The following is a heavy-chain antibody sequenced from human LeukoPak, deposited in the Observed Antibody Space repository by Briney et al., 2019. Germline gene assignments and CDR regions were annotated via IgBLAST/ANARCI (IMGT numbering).Heavy chain of an antibody. J-gene: IGHJ4*02. V-gene: IGHV3-74*01. Sequence: PGGSLRLSCAASGLTFSSSWMHWVRQVPGKGLLWVSRINNDRSTFYADSVKGRFAISRDSAKNTLYLQMNSLRAEDTAVYYCARVGCSSTSCYFAYWGQGTLVTVSS. CDR1: GLTFSSSW. CDR3: ARVGCSSTSCYFAY. D-gene: IGHD2-2*01. CDR2: INNDRST.